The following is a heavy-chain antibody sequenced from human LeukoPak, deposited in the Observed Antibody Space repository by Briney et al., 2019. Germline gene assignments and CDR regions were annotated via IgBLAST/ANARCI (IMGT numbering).Heavy chain of an antibody. V-gene: IGHV1-18*01. Sequence: VASVKVSCKASGGTFSSYAISWVRQAPGQGLEWMGGISTYNGNTNYAQKLQGRVTMTTDTSTNTVYMELRSLRSDDTAVYYCARGEHGTTWYVDYWGQGTQVTVSS. CDR3: ARGEHGTTWYVDY. CDR1: GGTFSSYA. J-gene: IGHJ4*02. D-gene: IGHD6-13*01. CDR2: ISTYNGNT.